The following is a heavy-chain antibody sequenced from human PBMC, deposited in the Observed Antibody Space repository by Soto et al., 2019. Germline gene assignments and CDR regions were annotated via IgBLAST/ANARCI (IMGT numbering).Heavy chain of an antibody. Sequence: QVQLVQSGADVKTPGASVRVSCKASGYTFTGYYVHWGREAPGQGLGWMGWINPETGGTSYAQKVQGGVTLSRDTSINTASLELSRLRFDDAAVYFCARERYQVISDGMDVWGQGTTVTVSS. J-gene: IGHJ6*02. CDR1: GYTFTGYY. CDR3: ARERYQVISDGMDV. V-gene: IGHV1-2*02. CDR2: INPETGGT. D-gene: IGHD2-2*01.